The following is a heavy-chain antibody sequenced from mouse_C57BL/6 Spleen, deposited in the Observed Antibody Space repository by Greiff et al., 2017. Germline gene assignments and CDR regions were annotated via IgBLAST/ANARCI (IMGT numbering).Heavy chain of an antibody. CDR1: GFTFSDYG. D-gene: IGHD1-1*01. V-gene: IGHV5-17*01. Sequence: VQLKESGGGLVKPGGSLKLSCAASGFTFSDYGMHWVRQAPEKGLEWVAYISSGSSTIYYADTVKGRFTISRDNAKNTLFLQMTSLRSEDTAMYYCARTYYGSIYYAMDYWGQGTSVTVSS. CDR2: ISSGSSTI. J-gene: IGHJ4*01. CDR3: ARTYYGSIYYAMDY.